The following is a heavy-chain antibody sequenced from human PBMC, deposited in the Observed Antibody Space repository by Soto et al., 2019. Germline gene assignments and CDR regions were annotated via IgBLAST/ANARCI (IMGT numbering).Heavy chain of an antibody. J-gene: IGHJ6*02. Sequence: QVQLQQSGPGVKKPGASVTVSCTASGCTFTSYCLHWGWQPPGQGMERVGIMNPSGGGTSYAQKFQCRGTMTRDPSTSRGYTELRSLRSEDTAVYYCARDIISNGIVVVPADRRRYCYGMDVWGQGTTVTVSS. D-gene: IGHD2-2*01. CDR2: MNPSGGGT. CDR1: GCTFTSYC. V-gene: IGHV1-46*01. CDR3: ARDIISNGIVVVPADRRRYCYGMDV.